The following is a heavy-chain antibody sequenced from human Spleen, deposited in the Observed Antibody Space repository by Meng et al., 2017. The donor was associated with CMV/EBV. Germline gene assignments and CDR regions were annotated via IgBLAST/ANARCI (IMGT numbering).Heavy chain of an antibody. J-gene: IGHJ4*02. CDR1: GFTVSSNY. V-gene: IGHV3-53*01. CDR2: IYSGGST. D-gene: IGHD3-10*01. Sequence: GESLKISCAASGFTVSSNYMSWVRQAPGKGLEWVSIIYSGGSTYYADSVKGRFTISRDNAKNSLYLQMNSLRAEDTAVYYCARESGAVGWGQGTLVTVSS. CDR3: ARESGAVG.